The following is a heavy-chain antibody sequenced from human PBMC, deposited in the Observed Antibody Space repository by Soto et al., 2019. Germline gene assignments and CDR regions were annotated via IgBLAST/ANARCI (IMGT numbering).Heavy chain of an antibody. CDR2: VSSHSSTT. CDR3: ARDVAMPTGLGLGY. CDR1: GFTFSSYS. V-gene: IGHV3-48*01. J-gene: IGHJ4*02. D-gene: IGHD2-2*01. Sequence: PGGSLRLSCAASGFTFSSYSMNWVRQAPGKGLEWVSYVSSHSSTTYYADSVKGRSSISRDNAQNSLSLQMNSLRPDDTAVFYCARDVAMPTGLGLGYWGQGTLVTVSS.